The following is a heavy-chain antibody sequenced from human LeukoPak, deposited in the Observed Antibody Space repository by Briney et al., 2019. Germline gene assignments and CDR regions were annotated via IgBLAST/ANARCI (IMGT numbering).Heavy chain of an antibody. D-gene: IGHD5-12*01. V-gene: IGHV4-59*01. Sequence: PSETLSLTCTVSGCSISSYYWSWIRQPPGKGLEWIGYIYDSGSTNYNPSLKSRVTISVATSKTHFSLKLSSVTAADTAVYSCARGGSGYDSFYYYGMDVWGQGTTVTVSS. CDR2: IYDSGST. J-gene: IGHJ6*02. CDR1: GCSISSYY. CDR3: ARGGSGYDSFYYYGMDV.